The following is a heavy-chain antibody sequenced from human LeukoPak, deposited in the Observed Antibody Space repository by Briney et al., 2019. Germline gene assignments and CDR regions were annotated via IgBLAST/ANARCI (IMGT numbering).Heavy chain of an antibody. CDR1: GDSLSSDNYY. Sequence: PSQTLSLTCTVSGDSLSSDNYYWHWLRQPPGTGLEWIGYIYYSGSTYNNPSLKSRITISVDTSKNQFSLKLSSVTAADTAVYYCARAPYSSSSARHIDYWGQGTLITVPS. D-gene: IGHD6-6*01. V-gene: IGHV4-30-4*01. CDR3: ARAPYSSSSARHIDY. CDR2: IYYSGST. J-gene: IGHJ4*02.